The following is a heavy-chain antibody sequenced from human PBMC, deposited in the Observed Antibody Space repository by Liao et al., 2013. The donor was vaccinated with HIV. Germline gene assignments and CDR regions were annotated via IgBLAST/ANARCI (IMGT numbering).Heavy chain of an antibody. J-gene: IGHJ4*02. D-gene: IGHD1-26*01. V-gene: IGHV4-61*02. CDR2: IYTSGST. CDR3: ARGVGGSYNPFFDY. CDR1: GGSISSGSYY. Sequence: QVQLQESGPGLVKPSQTLSLTCTVSGGSISSGSYYWSWIRQPAGKGLEWIGRIYTSGSTNYNPSLKSRVTISVDTSKNQFSLKLSSVTAADTAVYYCARGVGGSYNPFFDYWGQGTLVTVSS.